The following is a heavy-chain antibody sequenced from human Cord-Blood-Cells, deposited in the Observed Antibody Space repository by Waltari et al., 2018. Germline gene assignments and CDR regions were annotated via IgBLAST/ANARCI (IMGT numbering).Heavy chain of an antibody. CDR3: ARENYSNYYFDY. Sequence: EVQLVETGGGLIQPGGSLRLSCAASGFTVSSNYISWVRQAPGKGLEWVSVIYSGGSTYYADSVKGRFTISRDNSKNTLYLQMNSLRAEDTAVYYCARENYSNYYFDYWGQGTLVTVSS. CDR2: IYSGGST. J-gene: IGHJ4*02. D-gene: IGHD4-4*01. V-gene: IGHV3-53*02. CDR1: GFTVSSNY.